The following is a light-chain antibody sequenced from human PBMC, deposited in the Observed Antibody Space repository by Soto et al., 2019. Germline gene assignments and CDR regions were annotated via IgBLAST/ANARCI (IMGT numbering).Light chain of an antibody. CDR2: LEASGGY. CDR1: SGHSSYI. CDR3: ETWNTNTWV. V-gene: IGLV4-60*02. Sequence: QSVLTQSSSASASLGSSVKLTCTLSSGHSSYIIAWHQQQPGKAPRYLMKLEASGGYDRGSGVPDRFSGSSSGADRYLTIPNLRFENGANYFCETWNTNTWVLGGGPRVTLL. J-gene: IGLJ3*02.